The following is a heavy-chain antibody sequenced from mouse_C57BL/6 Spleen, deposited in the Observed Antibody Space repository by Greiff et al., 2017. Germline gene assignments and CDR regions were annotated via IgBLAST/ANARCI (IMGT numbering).Heavy chain of an antibody. D-gene: IGHD1-1*01. CDR1: GYTFTSYW. Sequence: QVQLQQPGAELVRPGSSVKLSCKASGYTFTSYWMHWVKQRPIQGLEWIGNIDPSDSETHYNQKFKDKATLTVDKSSSTAYMQLSSLTSEDSAVXYCARGDYYGSSYYAMDYWGQGTSVTVSS. CDR3: ARGDYYGSSYYAMDY. J-gene: IGHJ4*01. V-gene: IGHV1-52*01. CDR2: IDPSDSET.